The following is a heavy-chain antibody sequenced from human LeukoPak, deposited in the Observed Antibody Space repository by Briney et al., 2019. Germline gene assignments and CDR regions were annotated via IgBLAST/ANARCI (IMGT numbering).Heavy chain of an antibody. CDR1: GGSISSSNW. CDR2: IYHSGST. Sequence: SETLPLTCAVSGGSISSSNWWSWVRQPPGKGLEWIGEIYHSGSTNYNPSLKSRVTISVDKSKNQFSLKLSSVTAADTAVYYCARYVVPAAIPVSYYGMDVWGKGTTVTVSS. V-gene: IGHV4-4*02. D-gene: IGHD2-2*01. CDR3: ARYVVPAAIPVSYYGMDV. J-gene: IGHJ6*04.